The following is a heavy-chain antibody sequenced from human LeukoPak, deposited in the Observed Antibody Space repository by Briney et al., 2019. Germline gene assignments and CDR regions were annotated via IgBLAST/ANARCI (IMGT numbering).Heavy chain of an antibody. Sequence: GASVKVSCKASGGTFSSYAIGWVRQAPGQGLEWMGGIIPIFGTANYAQKFQGRVTITADESTSTAYMELSSLRSEDTAVYYCAAADSSVSPFDYWGQGTLVTVSS. CDR3: AAADSSVSPFDY. J-gene: IGHJ4*02. D-gene: IGHD3-22*01. CDR1: GGTFSSYA. V-gene: IGHV1-69*13. CDR2: IIPIFGTA.